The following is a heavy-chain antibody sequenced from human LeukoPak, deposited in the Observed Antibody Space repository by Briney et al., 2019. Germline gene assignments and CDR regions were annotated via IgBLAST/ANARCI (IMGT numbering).Heavy chain of an antibody. Sequence: PGGSLRLSCAASGFTFSNYWMHWVRQAPGKGLEWVAVIWHNGSNKYYADSVKGRFTTSRDNSKNTLYLQMNSLRAEDTAVYYCARDRGSNDPIDYWGQGTLVTVSS. V-gene: IGHV3-33*08. CDR2: IWHNGSNK. CDR1: GFTFSNYW. D-gene: IGHD2-15*01. CDR3: ARDRGSNDPIDY. J-gene: IGHJ4*02.